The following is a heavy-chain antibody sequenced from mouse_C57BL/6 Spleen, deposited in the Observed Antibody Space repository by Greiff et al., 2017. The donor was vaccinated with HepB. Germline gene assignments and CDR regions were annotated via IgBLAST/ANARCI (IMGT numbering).Heavy chain of an antibody. V-gene: IGHV14-3*01. J-gene: IGHJ4*01. Sequence: VQLQQSVAELVRPGASVKLSCTASGFNIKNTYMHWVKQRPEQGLEWIGRIDPANGNTKYATKFQGKATITAETSSTKAYLQLSSLTSEDNAIYYGPRGDFDSYVSSYDYYAMDYWGQGPSVTVSS. CDR3: PRGDFDSYVSSYDYYAMDY. D-gene: IGHD1-1*01. CDR1: GFNIKNTY. CDR2: IDPANGNT.